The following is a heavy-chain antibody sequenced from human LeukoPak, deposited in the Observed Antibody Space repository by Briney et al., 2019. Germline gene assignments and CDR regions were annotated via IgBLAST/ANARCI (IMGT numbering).Heavy chain of an antibody. CDR1: GYTFTGYY. J-gene: IGHJ4*02. V-gene: IGHV1-2*02. CDR3: ARDLGVATIRDYFDH. CDR2: INPKSGGT. Sequence: GASVKVSCKASGYTFTGYYMHWVRQAPGQGLEWMGWINPKSGGTNYAQKFQGRVTMTRDTSISTAYMEPSSLRSDDTAVYYCARDLGVATIRDYFDHWGQGTLVTVSS. D-gene: IGHD5-12*01.